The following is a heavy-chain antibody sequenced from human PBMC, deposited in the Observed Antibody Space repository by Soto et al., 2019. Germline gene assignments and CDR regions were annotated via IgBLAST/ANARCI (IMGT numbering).Heavy chain of an antibody. V-gene: IGHV4-30-2*01. D-gene: IGHD2-15*01. CDR2: IYSSGNT. CDR1: GDCMKRGGGA. CDR3: AKGPYCSGGICYGDAFDI. Sequence: PSESLALGCAVCGDCMKRGGGAGSWLRQPPGKGLEWIGYIYSSGNTYYNPSLKSRVTISIDRSKNQFSLKLSSVTAADTAVYYCAKGPYCSGGICYGDAFDIWGQGTMVTVSS. J-gene: IGHJ3*02.